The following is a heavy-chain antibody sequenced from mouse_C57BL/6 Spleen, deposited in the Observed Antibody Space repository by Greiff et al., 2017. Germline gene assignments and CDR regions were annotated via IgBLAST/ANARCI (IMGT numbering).Heavy chain of an antibody. Sequence: EVKLVESGGGLVKPGGSLKLSCAASGFTFSSYAMSWVRQTPEKRLEWVATISDGGSYTYYPDNVKGRFTISRDNAKNNLYLQMSHLKSEDTAMYYCARAGYYGFAYWGQGTLVTVSA. D-gene: IGHD2-3*01. CDR2: ISDGGSYT. J-gene: IGHJ3*01. V-gene: IGHV5-4*03. CDR1: GFTFSSYA. CDR3: ARAGYYGFAY.